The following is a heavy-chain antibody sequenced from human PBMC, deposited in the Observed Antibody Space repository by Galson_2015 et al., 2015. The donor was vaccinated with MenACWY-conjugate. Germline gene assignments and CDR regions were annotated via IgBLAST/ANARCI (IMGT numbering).Heavy chain of an antibody. Sequence: SETLSLTCAVYGGSFSGYYWSWIRQPPGKGLEWIGEINHSGSTNYNPSLKSRVTISVDTSKNQFSLKLSSVTAADTAVYYCARGVWYSGSYIDYWGQGTLVTVSS. CDR1: GGSFSGYY. V-gene: IGHV4-34*01. CDR2: INHSGST. D-gene: IGHD1-26*01. J-gene: IGHJ4*02. CDR3: ARGVWYSGSYIDY.